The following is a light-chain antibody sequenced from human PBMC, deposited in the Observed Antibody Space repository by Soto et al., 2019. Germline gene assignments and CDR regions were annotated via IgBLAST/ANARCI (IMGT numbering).Light chain of an antibody. Sequence: QSALTQPASVSGSPGQSITISCTGTGSDYVSWYQQHPGKAPRLIIYDVSDRPSDVSNRFSGSKSGNTASLTISGLQAEDEAHYYCCSYKASSVLFGGGTKVTVL. V-gene: IGLV2-14*03. CDR2: DVS. CDR3: CSYKASSVL. CDR1: GSDY. J-gene: IGLJ2*01.